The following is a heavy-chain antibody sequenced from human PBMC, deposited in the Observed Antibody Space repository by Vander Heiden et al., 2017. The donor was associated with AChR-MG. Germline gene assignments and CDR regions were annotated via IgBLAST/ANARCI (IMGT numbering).Heavy chain of an antibody. CDR2: INHSGST. J-gene: IGHJ4*02. V-gene: IGHV4-34*01. Sequence: QVQLQQWGAGLLKPSETLSLTCAVYGGSLSGYYWSWIRQPPGKGLEWIGEINHSGSTNYNPSLKSRVTISVDTSKNQFSLKLSSVTAADTAVYYCARGARYGDYAYWGQGTLVTVSS. D-gene: IGHD4-17*01. CDR1: GGSLSGYY. CDR3: ARGARYGDYAY.